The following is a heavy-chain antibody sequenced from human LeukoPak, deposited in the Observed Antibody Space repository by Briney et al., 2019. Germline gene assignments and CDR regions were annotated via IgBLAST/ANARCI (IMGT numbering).Heavy chain of an antibody. D-gene: IGHD5-12*01. CDR1: GDSISSSAHY. CDR3: ARPRNSGYDYLSSFSY. J-gene: IGHJ4*02. CDR2: VYYSGIT. Sequence: SETLSLTCTVSGDSISSSAHYWGWIRQPPGKNLEWIGTVYYSGITYYNPSLKFRVTIFGDTSKNQFSLKLSAVTAADTAVYYCARPRNSGYDYLSSFSYWGQGTLVTVSS. V-gene: IGHV4-39*01.